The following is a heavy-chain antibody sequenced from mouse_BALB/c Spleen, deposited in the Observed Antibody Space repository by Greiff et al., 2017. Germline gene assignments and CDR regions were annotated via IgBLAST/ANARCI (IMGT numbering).Heavy chain of an antibody. CDR2: INPSNGGT. Sequence: VQVVESGAELVKPGASVKLSCKASGYTFTSYYMYWVKQRPGQGLEWIGEINPSNGGTNFNEKFKSKATLTVDKSSSTAYMQLSSLTSEDSAVYYCTNVDYWGQGTSVTVSS. J-gene: IGHJ4*01. CDR3: TNVDY. V-gene: IGHV1S81*02. CDR1: GYTFTSYY.